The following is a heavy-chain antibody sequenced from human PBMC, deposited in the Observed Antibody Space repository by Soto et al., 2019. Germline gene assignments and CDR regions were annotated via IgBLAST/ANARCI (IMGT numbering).Heavy chain of an antibody. J-gene: IGHJ4*02. D-gene: IGHD4-17*01. CDR3: ATRGPVHETIDQ. CDR1: GGTFSSFP. V-gene: IGHV1-69*01. Sequence: QVQLVQSGADAKKPGSSVKVSCKASGGTFSSFPIRWVRQAPGQGLEWMGGITPIFGTVDYAQKFQGRMTISADESTSTVYMELSRLRSEDTAMYYCATRGPVHETIDQWGQGTLVIVSS. CDR2: ITPIFGTV.